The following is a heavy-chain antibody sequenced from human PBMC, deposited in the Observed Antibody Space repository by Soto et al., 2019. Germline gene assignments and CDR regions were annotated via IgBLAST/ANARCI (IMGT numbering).Heavy chain of an antibody. D-gene: IGHD2-15*01. Sequence: GASVKVSCKASGYTFTSYAIHGVRQAPGQRLEWMGWINAGNGNTKYSQKFRGRVTITRDTSASTAYMELSSLRSEDTAVYYCARDNGGSSLFDPWGQGTLVTVSS. CDR3: ARDNGGSSLFDP. J-gene: IGHJ5*02. CDR2: INAGNGNT. CDR1: GYTFTSYA. V-gene: IGHV1-3*01.